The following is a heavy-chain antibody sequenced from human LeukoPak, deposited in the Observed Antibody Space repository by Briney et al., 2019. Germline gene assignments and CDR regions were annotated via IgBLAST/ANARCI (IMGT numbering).Heavy chain of an antibody. CDR3: ARVGMATIWGYFDL. Sequence: KPGGSLRLSCVASGFTFSSYSMNWVRQAPGKGLEWVSSISRSSSYINYADSLKGRFTISRDNAKNSLYLQMNSLRAEDTAVYYCARVGMATIWGYFDLWGRGTLVTVSS. CDR2: ISRSSSYI. D-gene: IGHD5-24*01. J-gene: IGHJ2*01. CDR1: GFTFSSYS. V-gene: IGHV3-21*01.